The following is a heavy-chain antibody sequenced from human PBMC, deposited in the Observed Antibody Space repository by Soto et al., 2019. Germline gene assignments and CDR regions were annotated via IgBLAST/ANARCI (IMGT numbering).Heavy chain of an antibody. J-gene: IGHJ3*02. CDR3: AREAGYCSRTSCYRRAFDT. V-gene: IGHV3-74*03. CDR2: INTDGGSS. CDR1: GFTFSGHW. D-gene: IGHD2-2*01. Sequence: EVQLVESGGDLVQPGGSLRLSCAASGFTFSGHWMHWVRQVPGKGVEWVSRINTDGGSSAYADSVKGRFTISRDYAKNTLYLQMNGLRAEDTAVYYCAREAGYCSRTSCYRRAFDTWGQGTTVTVSS.